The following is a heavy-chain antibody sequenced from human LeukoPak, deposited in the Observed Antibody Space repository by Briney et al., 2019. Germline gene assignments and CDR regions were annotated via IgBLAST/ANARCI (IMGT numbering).Heavy chain of an antibody. V-gene: IGHV3-11*01. Sequence: NPGGSLRLSCDASGFSISDYYMSWIRQSPGKGLECISYITSGGASTNYADSVKGRFTISRDKAKNSVALQLNSLRAEDTAVYYCTRQRRGTYYAFDSWGQGTLVTVSS. J-gene: IGHJ4*02. CDR2: ITSGGAST. CDR3: TRQRRGTYYAFDS. D-gene: IGHD3-16*01. CDR1: GFSISDYY.